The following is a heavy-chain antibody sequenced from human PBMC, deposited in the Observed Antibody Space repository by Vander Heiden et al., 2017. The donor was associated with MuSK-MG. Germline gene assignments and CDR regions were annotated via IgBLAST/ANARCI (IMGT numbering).Heavy chain of an antibody. Sequence: EVQLVESGGGLVQPGGSLRLSCAASGFTFSSYSMNWVRQAPGKGLEWVSYISSTSSSIDYADSVKGRFTISRDDAKNSLYLQMNSLRDEDTAVYYCARGGGTGVTRFDYWGQGTLVTVSS. CDR1: GFTFSSYS. J-gene: IGHJ4*02. V-gene: IGHV3-48*02. D-gene: IGHD1-26*01. CDR2: ISSTSSSI. CDR3: ARGGGTGVTRFDY.